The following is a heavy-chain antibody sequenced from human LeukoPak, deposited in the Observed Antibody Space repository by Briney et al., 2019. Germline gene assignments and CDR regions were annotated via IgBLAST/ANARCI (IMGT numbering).Heavy chain of an antibody. D-gene: IGHD6-13*01. V-gene: IGHV1-18*04. CDR3: ARVSAAGYYIWFDP. CDR2: ISAYNGNT. J-gene: IGHJ5*02. Sequence: ASVKVSCKASGYTFTGYYLHWVRQAPGQGLEWMGWISAYNGNTNYAQKLQGRVTMTTDTSTSTAYMELRSLRSDDTAVYYCARVSAAGYYIWFDPWGQGTLVTVSS. CDR1: GYTFTGYY.